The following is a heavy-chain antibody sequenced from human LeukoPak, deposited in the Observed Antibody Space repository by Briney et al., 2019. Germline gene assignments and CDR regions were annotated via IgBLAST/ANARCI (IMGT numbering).Heavy chain of an antibody. Sequence: HPGGSLRLSCAASGFTFRSYWMSWVRQAPGKGLEWVANIKQDGSEKYYVDSVKGRFTISRDNAKNSLYLQMNSLRAEDTAVYYCAKDGFTNNWFDPWGQGTLVTVSS. D-gene: IGHD1-1*01. CDR1: GFTFRSYW. V-gene: IGHV3-7*03. J-gene: IGHJ5*02. CDR2: IKQDGSEK. CDR3: AKDGFTNNWFDP.